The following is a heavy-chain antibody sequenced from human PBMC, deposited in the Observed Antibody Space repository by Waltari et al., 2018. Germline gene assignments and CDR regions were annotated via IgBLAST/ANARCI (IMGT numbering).Heavy chain of an antibody. J-gene: IGHJ6*03. D-gene: IGHD6-6*01. Sequence: QVQLVQSGAEVKKPGASVKVSCRASGSSFPDFDINWVRQAPGQGLEWMGWLSPHNGNSGYAPQFHGRVAISGDTAITTAYMELSSLTSDDTAVYYCARTTAARRTHYYYMDVWGEGTTVAISS. CDR2: LSPHNGNS. CDR1: GSSFPDFD. V-gene: IGHV1-8*03. CDR3: ARTTAARRTHYYYMDV.